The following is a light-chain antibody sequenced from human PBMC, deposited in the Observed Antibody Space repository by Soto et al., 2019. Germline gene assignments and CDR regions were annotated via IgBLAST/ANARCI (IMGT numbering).Light chain of an antibody. J-gene: IGKJ5*01. CDR1: QSVSSN. V-gene: IGKV3-15*01. CDR2: GAS. CDR3: QQYAILPIS. Sequence: DIVVTQYTDTLSVVPGERATLSCRASQSVSSNLAWYQHKPGQAPRLLTYGASTRATGIPARFSGSGSGTEFTLTISSLQPEDFAVYYCQQYAILPISFGQGTRL.